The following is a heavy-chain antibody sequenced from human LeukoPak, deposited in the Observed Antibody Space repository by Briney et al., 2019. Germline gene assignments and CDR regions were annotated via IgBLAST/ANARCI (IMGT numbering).Heavy chain of an antibody. CDR3: ARAHYDILTGPSGLDV. J-gene: IGHJ6*04. D-gene: IGHD3-9*01. V-gene: IGHV4-34*01. CDR1: GGSFSGYY. Sequence: SETLSLTCAVYGGSFSGYYWSWIRQPPGKGLEWIGEINHSGSTNYNPSLKSRVTISVDTSKNQFSLQLNSVTPEDTAVYYCARAHYDILTGPSGLDVWGKGTTVTVSS. CDR2: INHSGST.